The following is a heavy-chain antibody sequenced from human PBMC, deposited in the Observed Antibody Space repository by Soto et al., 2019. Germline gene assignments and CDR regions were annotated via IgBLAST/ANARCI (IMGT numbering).Heavy chain of an antibody. CDR2: ISNSGST. CDR3: ARILRDSQGWYHHDF. J-gene: IGHJ4*02. CDR1: GGSIETFY. Sequence: SETLSLTCTISGGSIETFYWSWIRQPPWKGLEWIGYISNSGSTNYSPSLESRVTVSVDTAKNEFSLKLNSVTAADTATYYCARILRDSQGWYHHDFWGQGTLVTVSS. V-gene: IGHV4-59*01. D-gene: IGHD6-19*01.